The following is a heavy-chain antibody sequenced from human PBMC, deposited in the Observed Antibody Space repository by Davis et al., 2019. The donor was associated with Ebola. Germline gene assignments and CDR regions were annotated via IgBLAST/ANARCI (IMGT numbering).Heavy chain of an antibody. V-gene: IGHV4-61*01. CDR3: ARGPPSIAARLFDY. Sequence: SETLSLTCTVSGGSVSSGSYYWSWIRQPPGKGLEWIGYIYYSGSTNYNPSLKSRVTISVDTSKNQFSLKLSSVTAADTAVYYCARGPPSIAARLFDYWGQGTLVTVSS. J-gene: IGHJ4*02. D-gene: IGHD6-6*01. CDR2: IYYSGST. CDR1: GGSVSSGSYY.